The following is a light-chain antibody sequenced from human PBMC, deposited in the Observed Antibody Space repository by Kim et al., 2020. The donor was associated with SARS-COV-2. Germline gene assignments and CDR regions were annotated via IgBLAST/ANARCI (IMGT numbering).Light chain of an antibody. V-gene: IGKV3-11*01. CDR1: QSVSSY. Sequence: EIVLTQSPATLSLSPGERATLSCRASQSVSSYLAWYQQKPGQAPRLLIYDASNRATGIPARFSGSGSGTDFTLTISSLEPEDFAVYYCQQRSNWPRSITFGQGTRLGL. CDR2: DAS. J-gene: IGKJ5*01. CDR3: QQRSNWPRSIT.